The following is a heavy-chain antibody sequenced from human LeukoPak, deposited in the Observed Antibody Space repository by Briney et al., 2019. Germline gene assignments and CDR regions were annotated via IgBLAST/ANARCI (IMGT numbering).Heavy chain of an antibody. J-gene: IGHJ4*02. CDR2: IYTSGST. Sequence: SETLSLTCTVSGGSISSGSYYWSWIRQPAGTGLEWIGRIYTSGSTNYNPSLKSRVTISVDTSKNQFSLKLSSVTAADTAVYYCARADDFWSGPLDYWGQGTLVTVSS. V-gene: IGHV4-61*02. CDR3: ARADDFWSGPLDY. CDR1: GGSISSGSYY. D-gene: IGHD3-3*01.